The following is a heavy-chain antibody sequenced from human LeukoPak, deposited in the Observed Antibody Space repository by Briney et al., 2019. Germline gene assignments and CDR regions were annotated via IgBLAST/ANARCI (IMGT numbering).Heavy chain of an antibody. CDR2: ISGNGVGT. Sequence: GGSLRLSCAASGFTFSRNAMNWVRQAPGKGLEWVASISGNGVGTYYADSVKGRFNISRDNSKNTLYLQMNSMRTEDTAVYHCAKDANYFDSGSYLIPFDFWGQGTLVTVSS. V-gene: IGHV3-23*01. D-gene: IGHD3-22*01. CDR1: GFTFSRNA. J-gene: IGHJ4*02. CDR3: AKDANYFDSGSYLIPFDF.